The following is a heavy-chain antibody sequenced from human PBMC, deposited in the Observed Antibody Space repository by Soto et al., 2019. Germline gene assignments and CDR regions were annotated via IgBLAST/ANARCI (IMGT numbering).Heavy chain of an antibody. V-gene: IGHV3-23*01. J-gene: IGHJ4*02. Sequence: GGSLRLSCAASGFTFRNNVLSWVRQAPGKGLDWVSGITGGGRDTYYADSVKGRFTISRDNSKNMVFLQMNRLRAEDTALYYCAKNGLDNSPSAIDSWGPGTLVTVSS. CDR3: AKNGLDNSPSAIDS. D-gene: IGHD2-8*01. CDR2: ITGGGRDT. CDR1: GFTFRNNV.